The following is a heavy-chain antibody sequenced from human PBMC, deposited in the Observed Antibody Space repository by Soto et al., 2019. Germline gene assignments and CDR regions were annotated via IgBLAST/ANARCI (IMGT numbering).Heavy chain of an antibody. J-gene: IGHJ4*02. Sequence: QVQLVQSGAEVKKPGASVKVSCKTSGYTFTSYYMHWVRQAPGQGLEWMGIINPSGGSTSYAQNFQGRVTMTRDTSTSTVYMELSSLRSEDTAVYYCVRVGRASAFDYWGQGSLVTVSS. D-gene: IGHD2-21*01. CDR3: VRVGRASAFDY. V-gene: IGHV1-46*03. CDR2: INPSGGST. CDR1: GYTFTSYY.